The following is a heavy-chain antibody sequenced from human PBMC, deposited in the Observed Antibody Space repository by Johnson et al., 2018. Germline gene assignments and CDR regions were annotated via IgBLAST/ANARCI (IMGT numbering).Heavy chain of an antibody. Sequence: VQLVEAGGGLVEPGGSLRLACAASGFTFSDYYMSWIRQAPGKGLEWVSYISSSGSSIYYADSVKGRYTISRDNAKNSLYLQMNSLRAGDTAVYYCARGQYVGGMDVWGQGTTVTVSS. D-gene: IGHD1-26*01. CDR3: ARGQYVGGMDV. CDR2: ISSSGSSI. J-gene: IGHJ6*02. V-gene: IGHV3-11*04. CDR1: GFTFSDYY.